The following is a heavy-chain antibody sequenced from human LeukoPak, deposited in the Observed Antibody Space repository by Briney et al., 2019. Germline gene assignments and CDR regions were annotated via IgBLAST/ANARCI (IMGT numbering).Heavy chain of an antibody. CDR3: ARDPLTYYYGSGRDAFDI. J-gene: IGHJ3*02. CDR2: ISWDGGNI. V-gene: IGHV3-43D*03. CDR1: GFIFDDYV. Sequence: PGGSLRLSCAASGFIFDDYVMHWVRQVPGKGLEWVSRISWDGGNIYYADSVKGRFTISRDNAKNSLYLQMNSLRAEDTAVYYCARDPLTYYYGSGRDAFDIWGQGTMVTVSS. D-gene: IGHD3-10*01.